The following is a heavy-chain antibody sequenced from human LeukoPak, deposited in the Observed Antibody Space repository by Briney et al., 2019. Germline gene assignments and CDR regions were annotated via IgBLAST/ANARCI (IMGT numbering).Heavy chain of an antibody. CDR1: GFTFSSYG. CDR2: ISYDGSNK. V-gene: IGHV3-30*18. Sequence: PGGSLRLSCAASGFTFSSYGMHWVRQAPGKGLEWVAVISYDGSNKYYADSVKGRFTISRDNSKNTLYLQMNSLRAEDTAVYYCAKVRTMVRGGHDAFDIWGQGTMVTVSS. D-gene: IGHD3-10*01. J-gene: IGHJ3*02. CDR3: AKVRTMVRGGHDAFDI.